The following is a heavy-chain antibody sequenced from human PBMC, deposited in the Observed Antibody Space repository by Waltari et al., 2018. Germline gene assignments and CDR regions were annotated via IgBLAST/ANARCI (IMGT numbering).Heavy chain of an antibody. D-gene: IGHD4-17*01. J-gene: IGHJ6*02. Sequence: QVQLVQSGAEVKKPGASVKVSCKVSGYTLTELSMHWVRQAPGKGLEWMGGFDPEDGETIYAQKCQGRVTMTEDTSTETAYMELSSLRSEDTAVYYCATDTVTTLGGGMDVWGQGTTVTVSS. CDR3: ATDTVTTLGGGMDV. V-gene: IGHV1-24*01. CDR2: FDPEDGET. CDR1: GYTLTELS.